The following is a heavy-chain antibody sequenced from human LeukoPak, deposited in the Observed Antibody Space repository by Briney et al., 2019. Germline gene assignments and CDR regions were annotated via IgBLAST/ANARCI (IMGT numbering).Heavy chain of an antibody. CDR1: GYSFTSYW. J-gene: IGHJ2*01. CDR2: IYPGDSDT. CDR3: ARHTTYYYDSSGYYWYFDL. D-gene: IGHD3-22*01. Sequence: GESLKISCKGSGYSFTSYWIGWVRQMPGKGLEWIGTIYPGDSDTRYSPSFQGQVTISADKSISTAYLQWSSLKASDTAMYYCARHTTYYYDSSGYYWYFDLWGRGTLVTVSS. V-gene: IGHV5-51*01.